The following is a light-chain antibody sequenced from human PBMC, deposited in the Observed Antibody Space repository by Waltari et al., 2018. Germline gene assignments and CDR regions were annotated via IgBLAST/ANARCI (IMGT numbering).Light chain of an antibody. CDR2: DVT. J-gene: IGLJ1*01. CDR3: LSYTTSDTYV. Sequence: SALPQPASVSGSPGQSTSTPCTGTSSDVGRYDYVSWYQQHPDKAPKLLIYDVTQRPSGISHRFSGSKSGYTASLTISGLQSEDEADYYCLSYTTSDTYVFGSGTRVTVL. CDR1: SSDVGRYDY. V-gene: IGLV2-14*03.